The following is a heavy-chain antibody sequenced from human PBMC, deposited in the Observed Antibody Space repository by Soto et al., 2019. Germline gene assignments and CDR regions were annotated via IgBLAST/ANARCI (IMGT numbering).Heavy chain of an antibody. V-gene: IGHV1-18*01. Sequence: ASVNVSCKTSGYTFNTYGINWVRQAPGQGLELMGWISAYDGKTTYAEKFQGRVTLTTDTSTSTAYMELRSLRSDDTAIYYCARDPHEFWTSYWFDPWGQGTTVTVYS. D-gene: IGHD3-3*01. CDR1: GYTFNTYG. CDR2: ISAYDGKT. CDR3: ARDPHEFWTSYWFDP. J-gene: IGHJ5*02.